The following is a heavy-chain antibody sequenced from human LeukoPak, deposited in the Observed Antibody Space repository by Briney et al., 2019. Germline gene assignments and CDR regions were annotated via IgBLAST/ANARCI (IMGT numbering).Heavy chain of an antibody. J-gene: IGHJ4*02. D-gene: IGHD6-13*01. CDR1: GGSISSSSYY. V-gene: IGHV4-39*01. CDR2: IYYSGST. Sequence: SETLSLTCTVSGGSISSSSYYWGWIRQPPGKGLEWIGSIYYSGSTYYNPSLKSRVTISVDTSKNQFSLKLSSVTAADTAVSYCGRQVRSGWWAYWGQGTRATVPQ. CDR3: GRQVRSGWWAY.